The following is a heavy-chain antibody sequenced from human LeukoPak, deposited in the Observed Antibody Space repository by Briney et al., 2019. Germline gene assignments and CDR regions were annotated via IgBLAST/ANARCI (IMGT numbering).Heavy chain of an antibody. Sequence: GASVKVSCKASGYTFTSYDINWVRQATGQGLEWMGWINPNSGGTNYAQKFQGRVTMTRDTSISTAYMELSRLRSDDTAVYYCARIGGATVATFRPYYYYMDVWGKGTTVTVSS. J-gene: IGHJ6*03. V-gene: IGHV1-2*02. CDR3: ARIGGATVATFRPYYYYMDV. D-gene: IGHD4-17*01. CDR1: GYTFTSYD. CDR2: INPNSGGT.